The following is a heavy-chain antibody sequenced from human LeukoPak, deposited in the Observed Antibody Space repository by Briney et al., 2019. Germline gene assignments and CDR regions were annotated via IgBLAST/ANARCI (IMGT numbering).Heavy chain of an antibody. Sequence: PSETLSLTCTVSGGSISSGSYYWSWIRQPAGKGLEWIGRIYTSGSTNYNPSLKSRVTISVDTSKNQFSLKLSSVTAADTAVYYYARSLGTAPFDYWGQGTLVTVSS. J-gene: IGHJ4*02. D-gene: IGHD7-27*01. CDR3: ARSLGTAPFDY. CDR2: IYTSGST. V-gene: IGHV4-61*02. CDR1: GGSISSGSYY.